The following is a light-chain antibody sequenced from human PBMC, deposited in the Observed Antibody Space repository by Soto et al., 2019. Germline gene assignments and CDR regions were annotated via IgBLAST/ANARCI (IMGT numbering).Light chain of an antibody. CDR3: CSYAGSSTLGV. Sequence: QSALTQPRSVSGSPGQSVTISCTGTSSDVGGYNYVSWYQQHPNKAPKLMISDVSRRPSGVPDRLSGSKSGNTASLTISGLQAEDEADYYCCSYAGSSTLGVFGTGTKLTVL. V-gene: IGLV2-11*01. J-gene: IGLJ1*01. CDR1: SSDVGGYNY. CDR2: DVS.